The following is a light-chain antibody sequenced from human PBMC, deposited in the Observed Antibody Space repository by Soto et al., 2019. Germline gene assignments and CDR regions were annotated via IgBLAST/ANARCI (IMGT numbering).Light chain of an antibody. CDR2: AAS. J-gene: IGKJ1*01. CDR1: QGIGND. Sequence: DIQMTQSPSSLSASVGDRVTITCRASQGIGNDLGWYQQKPGKAPKRLIYAASSLQSGVPSRFSGSGSGKEFTLTISSLKPEDFATYYCLQHNSYPQTLGQGTKVDIK. CDR3: LQHNSYPQT. V-gene: IGKV1-17*01.